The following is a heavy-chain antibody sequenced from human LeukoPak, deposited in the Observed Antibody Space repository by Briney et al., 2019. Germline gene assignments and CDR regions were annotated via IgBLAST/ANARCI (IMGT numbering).Heavy chain of an antibody. CDR3: ARGPIQLWIHNAMDV. D-gene: IGHD5-18*01. CDR2: IRSKAYRGTT. V-gene: IGHV3-49*04. J-gene: IGHJ6*02. CDR1: GFTFGDHA. Sequence: GGSLRLSCTGSGFTFGDHAMSWVRQDPGKGLEWVGFIRSKAYRGTTEYAASVTGRFTLSRDDSARSAYLQINSMRTEDTAVSYFARGPIQLWIHNAMDVWGQGTTVTVSS.